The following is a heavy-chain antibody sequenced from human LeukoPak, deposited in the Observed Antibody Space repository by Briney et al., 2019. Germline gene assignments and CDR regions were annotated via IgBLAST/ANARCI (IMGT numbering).Heavy chain of an antibody. CDR3: ARDSFYGALFDY. Sequence: GGSLRLSCAASGFTFTSYSMNWVRQAPGKGLEWVSYITSYSSTTYYADSVKGRFTISRDNAKNSLYLQMNSLRAEDTAVYYCARDSFYGALFDYWGQGTLVTVSS. D-gene: IGHD1-26*01. CDR1: GFTFTSYS. J-gene: IGHJ4*02. V-gene: IGHV3-48*01. CDR2: ITSYSSTT.